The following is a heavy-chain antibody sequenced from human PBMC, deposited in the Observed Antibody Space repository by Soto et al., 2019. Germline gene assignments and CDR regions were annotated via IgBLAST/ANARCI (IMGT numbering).Heavy chain of an antibody. D-gene: IGHD6-19*01. CDR3: TTKGSERSGWSYYYYGMDV. CDR2: IKSKTDGGTT. CDR1: GFTFSNAW. J-gene: IGHJ6*02. V-gene: IGHV3-15*07. Sequence: GGSLRLSCAASGFTFSNAWMNWVRQAPGKGLEWVGRIKSKTDGGTTDYAAPVKGRFTISRDDSKNTLYLQMNSLKTEDTAVYYCTTKGSERSGWSYYYYGMDVWGQGTTVTVSS.